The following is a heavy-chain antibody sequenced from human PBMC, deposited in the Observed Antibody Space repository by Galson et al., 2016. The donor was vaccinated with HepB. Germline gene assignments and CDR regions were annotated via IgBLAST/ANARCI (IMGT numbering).Heavy chain of an antibody. Sequence: SLRLSCAASGFTFSDSAMHWVRQASGKGLEWVGRVRTRPNNYSTLYGASGRGRLTISRDDSKNTANLQMNSLKIEDTAVYYCVTISSYYYYNGMDVWGQGTTVTVAS. CDR3: VTISSYYYYNGMDV. CDR1: GFTFSDSA. D-gene: IGHD6-13*01. V-gene: IGHV3-73*01. J-gene: IGHJ6*02. CDR2: VRTRPNNYST.